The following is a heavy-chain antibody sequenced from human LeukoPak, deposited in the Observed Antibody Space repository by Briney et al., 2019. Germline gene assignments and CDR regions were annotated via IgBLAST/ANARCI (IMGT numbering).Heavy chain of an antibody. D-gene: IGHD3-22*01. CDR3: AKDAINPDTIYSSGYYFSY. V-gene: IGHV3-30*18. J-gene: IGHJ4*02. CDR1: GFTFSKFG. CDR2: TSYDGSHK. Sequence: PGGSLRLFCAASGFTFSKFGMHCVRQSPGKGLEWVAVTSYDGSHKYYGDSVKGRFTISRDNSKNTLYLQMDSLRAEDTAVYYCAKDAINPDTIYSSGYYFSYWGQGTLVTVSS.